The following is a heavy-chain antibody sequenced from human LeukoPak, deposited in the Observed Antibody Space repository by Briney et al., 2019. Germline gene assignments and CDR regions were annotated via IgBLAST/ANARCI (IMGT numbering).Heavy chain of an antibody. CDR1: GFTFSGYG. V-gene: IGHV3-30*18. CDR2: ISYDGSNK. Sequence: PGRSLRLSCAASGFTFSGYGMHWVRQAPGKGLEWVAVISYDGSNKYYADSVKGRFTISRDNSKNTLYLQMNSLRAEDTAVYYCAKDWTSIAAAGPLGDWFDPWGQGTLVTVSS. D-gene: IGHD6-13*01. CDR3: AKDWTSIAAAGPLGDWFDP. J-gene: IGHJ5*02.